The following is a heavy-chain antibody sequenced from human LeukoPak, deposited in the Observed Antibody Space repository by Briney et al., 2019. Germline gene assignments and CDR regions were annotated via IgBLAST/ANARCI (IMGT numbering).Heavy chain of an antibody. Sequence: GGSLRLSCAASGSTFSSYAMSWVRQAPGKGLEWVSAISGSGGSTYYADSVKGRFTISRDNSKNTLYLQMNSLRAEDTAVYYCAKDQPNWNYGYYYYGMDVWGQGTTVTVSS. J-gene: IGHJ6*02. CDR2: ISGSGGST. D-gene: IGHD1-7*01. V-gene: IGHV3-23*01. CDR3: AKDQPNWNYGYYYYGMDV. CDR1: GSTFSSYA.